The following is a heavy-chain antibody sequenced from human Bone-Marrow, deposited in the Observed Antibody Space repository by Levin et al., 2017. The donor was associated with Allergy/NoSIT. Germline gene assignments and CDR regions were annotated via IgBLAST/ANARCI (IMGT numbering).Heavy chain of an antibody. CDR3: AKGLNPTLFGVDTLFDY. V-gene: IGHV3-33*03. CDR1: GFGLNSHG. CDR2: IWYDGSGT. J-gene: IGHJ4*02. Sequence: GESLKISCEVSGFGLNSHGMHWVRQSPGKGLEWLAVIWYDGSGTHYSDSVRGRFTISRDMSANTLYLQMSSLRAEDTALYYCAKGLNPTLFGVDTLFDYWGQGTLVTVSS. D-gene: IGHD3-3*01.